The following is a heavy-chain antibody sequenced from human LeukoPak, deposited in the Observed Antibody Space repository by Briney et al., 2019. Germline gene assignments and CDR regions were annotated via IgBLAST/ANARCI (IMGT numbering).Heavy chain of an antibody. Sequence: GRSLRLSCAASILTYAMTWVRQVPGKGLEWVSTISASGGSTYYADSVKGRFTISRDNSRNTLYLQMNSLRAEDTAVYYCARLNDGFDIWGQGTMVTVSS. D-gene: IGHD4/OR15-4a*01. J-gene: IGHJ3*02. CDR3: ARLNDGFDI. CDR2: ISASGGST. V-gene: IGHV3-23*01. CDR1: ILTYA.